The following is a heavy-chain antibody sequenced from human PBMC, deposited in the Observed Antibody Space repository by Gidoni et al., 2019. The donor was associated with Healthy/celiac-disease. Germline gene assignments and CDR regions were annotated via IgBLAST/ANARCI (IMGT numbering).Heavy chain of an antibody. CDR3: ARGGCSGGSCYSYYFDY. V-gene: IGHV1-46*03. D-gene: IGHD2-15*01. CDR1: GYTFTSYY. CDR2: INPSGGST. Sequence: QVQLVQSGAEVKQPGASVKVSCKASGYTFTSYYMHWVRQAPGQGLEWMGIINPSGGSTSYAQKFQGRVTMTRDTSTSTVYMELSSLRSEDTAVYYCARGGCSGGSCYSYYFDYWGQGTLVTVSS. J-gene: IGHJ4*02.